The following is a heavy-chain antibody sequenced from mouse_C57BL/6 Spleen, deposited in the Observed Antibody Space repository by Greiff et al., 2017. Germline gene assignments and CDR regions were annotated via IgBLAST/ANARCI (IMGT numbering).Heavy chain of an antibody. J-gene: IGHJ2*01. CDR3: ARGSGGYFDY. CDR1: GYTFTSYW. CDR2: IHPNSGST. Sequence: QVQLQQSGAELVKPGASVKLSCKASGYTFTSYWMHWVKQRPGQGLEWIGMIHPNSGSTNYNEKYKSKATLTVDKSSSTAYMQLSSLTSEDSAVYYCARGSGGYFDYWGQGTTLTVSS. V-gene: IGHV1-64*01.